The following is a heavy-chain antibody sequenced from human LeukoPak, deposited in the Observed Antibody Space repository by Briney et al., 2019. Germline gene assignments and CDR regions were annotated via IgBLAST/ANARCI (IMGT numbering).Heavy chain of an antibody. CDR3: ARAGGWQDDY. D-gene: IGHD3-16*01. Sequence: RPGGSLRLSCAASGFTFSSYSMNWVRQAPGKGLEWVSYIGSSGRPIQYADSVKGRFTISRDNAKSSLYLQMNGLRADDTAVYYCARAGGWQDDYWGQGTLVTVSS. CDR1: GFTFSSYS. V-gene: IGHV3-48*01. J-gene: IGHJ4*02. CDR2: IGSSGRPI.